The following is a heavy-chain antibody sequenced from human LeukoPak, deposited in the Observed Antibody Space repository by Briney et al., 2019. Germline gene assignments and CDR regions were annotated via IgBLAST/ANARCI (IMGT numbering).Heavy chain of an antibody. Sequence: SQTLSLTCTVSGGSISSGSYYWSWIRQPAGKGLEWIGRIYTSGSTNYNPSLKSRVTISVDTSKNQFSLKLSSVTAADTAVYYCARVLAAAGNNWFDPWGQGTLVTVSS. J-gene: IGHJ5*02. CDR1: GGSISSGSYY. V-gene: IGHV4-61*02. CDR3: ARVLAAAGNNWFDP. CDR2: IYTSGST. D-gene: IGHD6-13*01.